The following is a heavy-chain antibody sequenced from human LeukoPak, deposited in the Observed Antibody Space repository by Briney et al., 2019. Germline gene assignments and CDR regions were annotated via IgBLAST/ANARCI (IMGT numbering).Heavy chain of an antibody. CDR2: ISYDGGNE. D-gene: IGHD3-9*01. CDR3: ARSYFSVTGYYFDF. Sequence: GSLRLSCVASGITFSSYSMNWVRQAPGKGLEWVAVISYDGGNEEYADSVKGRFTISRDNSKNTLSLQMTSLRVEDTAVYYCARSYFSVTGYYFDFWGQGTLVTVSS. V-gene: IGHV3-30*03. J-gene: IGHJ4*02. CDR1: GITFSSYS.